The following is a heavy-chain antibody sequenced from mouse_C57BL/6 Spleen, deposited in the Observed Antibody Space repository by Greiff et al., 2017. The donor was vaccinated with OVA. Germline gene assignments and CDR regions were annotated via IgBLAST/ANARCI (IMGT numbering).Heavy chain of an antibody. D-gene: IGHD1-1*01. CDR1: GFSLTSYG. CDR3: AKDYYGRGYFDV. J-gene: IGHJ1*03. CDR2: IWSGGST. Sequence: VKVVESGPGLVQPSQSLSITCTVSGFSLTSYGVHWVRQPPGKGLEWLGVIWSGGSTDYNAAFISRLSISKDNSKSQVFFKMNSLQADDTAIYYCAKDYYGRGYFDVWGTGTTVTVSS. V-gene: IGHV2-4*01.